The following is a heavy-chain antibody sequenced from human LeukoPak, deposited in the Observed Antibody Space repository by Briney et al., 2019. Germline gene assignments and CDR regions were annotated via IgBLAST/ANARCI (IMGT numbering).Heavy chain of an antibody. CDR1: GGSISSYY. J-gene: IGHJ4*02. CDR3: ARTHSSSWYPQIYYFDY. CDR2: IYYSGST. D-gene: IGHD6-13*01. Sequence: SETLSLTCTVSGGSISSYYWSWIRQPPGKGLEWIGYIYYSGSTNYNPSLKSRVTISVDTSKNQFSLKLSSVTAADTAVYCCARTHSSSWYPQIYYFDYWGQGTLVTVPS. V-gene: IGHV4-59*01.